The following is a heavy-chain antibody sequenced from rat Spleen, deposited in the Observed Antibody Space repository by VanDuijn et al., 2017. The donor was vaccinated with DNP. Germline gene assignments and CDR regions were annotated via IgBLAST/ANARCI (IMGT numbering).Heavy chain of an antibody. CDR3: ARDDYGSSGAMDP. CDR2: ISYDGSRT. CDR1: GFTFSDYA. J-gene: IGHJ4*01. Sequence: EVQLVESGGGLVQPGRSLKLSCAASGFTFSDYAMAWVRQAPKKGLEWVATISYDGSRTYYRDSVKGRFTVSRDDSTNTLYLQMDSLRSEDTATYYCARDDYGSSGAMDPWGQGTSVTVSS. D-gene: IGHD1-3*01. V-gene: IGHV5-7*01.